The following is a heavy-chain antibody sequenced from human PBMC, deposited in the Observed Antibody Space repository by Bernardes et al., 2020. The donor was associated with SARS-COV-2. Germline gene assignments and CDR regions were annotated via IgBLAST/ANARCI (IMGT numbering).Heavy chain of an antibody. Sequence: GGSLRLSCAASGFTFSSYWMHWVRQAPGKGLVWVSRINSDGSSTSYADSVKGRFTISRDNAKNTLYLQMNSLRAEDTAVYYCARDTEAYVTNYYYYYGMDVWGQGTTVTVSS. D-gene: IGHD2-21*02. CDR2: INSDGSST. CDR1: GFTFSSYW. V-gene: IGHV3-74*01. J-gene: IGHJ6*02. CDR3: ARDTEAYVTNYYYYYGMDV.